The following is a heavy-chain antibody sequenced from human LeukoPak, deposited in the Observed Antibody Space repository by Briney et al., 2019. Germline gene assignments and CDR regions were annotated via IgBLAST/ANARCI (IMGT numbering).Heavy chain of an antibody. J-gene: IGHJ4*02. CDR3: ARDRYYYDSSSYRFDY. V-gene: IGHV4-4*07. D-gene: IGHD3-22*01. CDR1: GGSISSYY. CDR2: IYTSGST. Sequence: PSETLSLTCSVSGGSISSYYWSWIRQPAGKGLEWIGRIYTSGSTNYNPSLKSRVTMPVDTSKNQFSLKLSSVTAAGTAVYYCARDRYYYDSSSYRFDYWGRGTLVTVSS.